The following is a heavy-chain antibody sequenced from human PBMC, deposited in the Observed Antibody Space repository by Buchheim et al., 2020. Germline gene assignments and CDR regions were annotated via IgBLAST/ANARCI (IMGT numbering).Heavy chain of an antibody. J-gene: IGHJ4*02. CDR2: IYYSGST. CDR3: ARTYNYGPYYFDY. Sequence: QVQLQESGPGPVKPSETLSLTCTVSGDSISTYYWSWIRQPPGNGLEWIGYIYYSGSTNYNPSLKSRVTISLDMSNNQFSLKLSSVTAADTAVYYCARTYNYGPYYFDYWGQGT. CDR1: GDSISTYY. V-gene: IGHV4-59*01. D-gene: IGHD5-18*01.